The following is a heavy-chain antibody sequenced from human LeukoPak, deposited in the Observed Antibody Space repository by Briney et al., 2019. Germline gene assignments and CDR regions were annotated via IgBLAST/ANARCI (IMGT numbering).Heavy chain of an antibody. CDR1: GFTVSSNY. D-gene: IGHD6-13*01. CDR2: IYSGGST. Sequence: GGSLRLSCAASGFTVSSNYMSWVRQAPGKGLEWVSVIYSGGSTYYADSVKGRFTISRDNSKNTLYLQMNSLRAEDAAVYYCARDHLAADSYYYGMDVWGQGTTVTVSS. J-gene: IGHJ6*02. V-gene: IGHV3-66*01. CDR3: ARDHLAADSYYYGMDV.